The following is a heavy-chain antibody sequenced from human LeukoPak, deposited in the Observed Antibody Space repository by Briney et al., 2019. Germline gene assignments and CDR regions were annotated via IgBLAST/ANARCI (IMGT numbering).Heavy chain of an antibody. CDR1: GFTFSSYT. CDR2: IDGSGDTI. Sequence: GGSLRLSCAASGFTFSSYTMSWVRQAPGKGLEWVSVIDGSGDTIYYADSVNGRFTISRDNSKNTLYLQMNSLRAEDTAVYYCARSLGYYDYWGQGTLVTVSS. J-gene: IGHJ4*02. V-gene: IGHV3-23*01. CDR3: ARSLGYYDY. D-gene: IGHD2/OR15-2a*01.